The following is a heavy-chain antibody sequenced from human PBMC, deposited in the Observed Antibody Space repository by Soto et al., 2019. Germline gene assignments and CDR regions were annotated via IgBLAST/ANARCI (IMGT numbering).Heavy chain of an antibody. V-gene: IGHV6-1*01. CDR2: TYYRSKWYN. CDR3: ARERYGDYGRGTFDI. J-gene: IGHJ3*02. Sequence: PSQTLSLTCAISGDSVSNNSAAWNWIRQSPSRGLEWLGRTYYRSKWYNDYAVSVKSRIIINPDTSKNQFSPQLNSVTPEDTAVYYCARERYGDYGRGTFDIWGQGTMVTVSS. CDR1: GDSVSNNSAA. D-gene: IGHD4-17*01.